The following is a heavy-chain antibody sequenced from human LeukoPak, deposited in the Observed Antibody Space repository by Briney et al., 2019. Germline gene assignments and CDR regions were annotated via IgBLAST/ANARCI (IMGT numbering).Heavy chain of an antibody. CDR1: GFTFSRYG. D-gene: IGHD2-15*01. CDR3: AKNVIVVVVPTNWFDP. Sequence: PGGSLRLSSAASGFTFSRYGMHWVRQAPGKGLEWLAFISYDGSNKYYADSVKGRFIISRDNSKNTLYLQMNSLRAEDTAVYYCAKNVIVVVVPTNWFDPWGQGTLVTVSS. V-gene: IGHV3-30*18. CDR2: ISYDGSNK. J-gene: IGHJ5*02.